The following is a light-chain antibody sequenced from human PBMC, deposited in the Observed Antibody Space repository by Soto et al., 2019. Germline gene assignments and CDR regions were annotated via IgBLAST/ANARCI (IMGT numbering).Light chain of an antibody. CDR1: QSVSSN. Sequence: EIVMTQSPATLSVSPGERATLSCRASQSVSSNLAWYQQKPGQAPRLLIYGASTRATGIPARFSGSGSGTEFTLTISSLQSEDFAVYYCLHYNKRPRWTFGQGTKVDIK. CDR3: LHYNKRPRWT. CDR2: GAS. V-gene: IGKV3-15*01. J-gene: IGKJ1*01.